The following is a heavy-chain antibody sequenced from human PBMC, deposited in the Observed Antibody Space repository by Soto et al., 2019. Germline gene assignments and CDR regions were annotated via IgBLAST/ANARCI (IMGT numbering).Heavy chain of an antibody. CDR3: ARDGLLYYDFWSGYDEALDY. D-gene: IGHD3-3*01. CDR2: ISAYNGNT. Sequence: ASVKVSCKASGYTFTSYGISWVRQAPGQGLEWMGWISAYNGNTNYAQKLQGRVTMTTDTSTSTAYMELRSLRSDDTAVYYCARDGLLYYDFWSGYDEALDYWGQGTLVTVSS. V-gene: IGHV1-18*01. J-gene: IGHJ4*02. CDR1: GYTFTSYG.